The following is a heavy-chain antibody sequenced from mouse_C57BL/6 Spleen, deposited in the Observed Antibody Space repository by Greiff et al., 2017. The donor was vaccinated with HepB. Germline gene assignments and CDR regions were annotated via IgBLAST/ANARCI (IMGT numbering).Heavy chain of an antibody. V-gene: IGHV5-17*01. J-gene: IGHJ2*01. CDR1: GFTFSDYG. CDR3: AREYYYGSRDFDY. CDR2: ISSGSSTI. D-gene: IGHD1-1*01. Sequence: EVQLVESGGGLVKPGGSLKLSCAASGFTFSDYGMHWVRQAPEKGLEWVAYISSGSSTIYYADTVKGRFTISRDNAKNTLFLQMTSLRSEDTAMYYCAREYYYGSRDFDYWGQGTTLTVSS.